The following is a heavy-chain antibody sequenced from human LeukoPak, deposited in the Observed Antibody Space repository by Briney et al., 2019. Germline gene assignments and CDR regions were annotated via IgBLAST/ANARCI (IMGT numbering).Heavy chain of an antibody. CDR3: ARLNIRYYCYGMDG. J-gene: IGHJ6*02. CDR2: MNPNSGNT. V-gene: IGHV1-8*01. CDR1: GYTFTSYD. D-gene: IGHD2/OR15-2a*01. Sequence: ASVKVSCKASGYTFTSYDINWVRQATGQGLEWMGWMNPNSGNTGYAQKFQGRVTMTRNTSISTAYMELSSLRSEDTAVYYCARLNIRYYCYGMDGWGQGTTVTVSS.